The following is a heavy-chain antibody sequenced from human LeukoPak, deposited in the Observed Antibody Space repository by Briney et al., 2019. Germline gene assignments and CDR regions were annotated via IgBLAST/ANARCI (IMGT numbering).Heavy chain of an antibody. V-gene: IGHV3-74*01. CDR2: INSDGSST. CDR1: GFTFSSYW. CDR3: ARSSYYDFWSGYQPLFDY. Sequence: PGGSLRLSCAASGFTFSSYWVHWVRQAPGKGLVWVSRINSDGSSTSYADSVKGRFTISRDNAKNTLYLQMNSLRAEDTAVYYCARSSYYDFWSGYQPLFDYWGQGTLVTVSS. D-gene: IGHD3-3*01. J-gene: IGHJ4*02.